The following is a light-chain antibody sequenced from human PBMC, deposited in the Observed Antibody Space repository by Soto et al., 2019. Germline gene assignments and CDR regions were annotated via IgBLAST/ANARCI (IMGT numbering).Light chain of an antibody. J-gene: IGLJ1*01. CDR1: SSDVGGYNY. CDR3: SSYTSSSTYV. Sequence: HSVLTQAVSVSGAAGQGSTISCTGTSSDVGGYNYVSWYQQHPGKAPKLMIYEVSNRPSGVSNRFSGSKSGNTASLTISGLQAEDEADYYCSSYTSSSTYVFGPGTTVTVL. V-gene: IGLV2-14*01. CDR2: EVS.